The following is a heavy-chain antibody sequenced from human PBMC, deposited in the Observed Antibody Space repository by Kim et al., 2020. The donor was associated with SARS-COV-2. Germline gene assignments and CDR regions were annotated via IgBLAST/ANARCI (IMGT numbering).Heavy chain of an antibody. J-gene: IGHJ6*02. CDR1: GFTFSDYY. Sequence: GGSLRLSCAASGFTFSDYYMSWIRQAPGKGLEWVSYISSSGNTIYYADSVKGRFTISRDNAKNSLYLQMNSLRAEDTAVYYCVRNLWFGELLYYYYYYGMDVWGQGTTVTVSS. D-gene: IGHD3-10*01. CDR3: VRNLWFGELLYYYYYYGMDV. V-gene: IGHV3-11*01. CDR2: ISSSGNTI.